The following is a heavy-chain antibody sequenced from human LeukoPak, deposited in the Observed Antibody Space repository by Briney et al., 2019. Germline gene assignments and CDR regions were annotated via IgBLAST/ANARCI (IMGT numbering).Heavy chain of an antibody. J-gene: IGHJ4*02. CDR3: ARGDTYYYGSGSLHDY. CDR1: GFTFSSYG. D-gene: IGHD3-10*01. CDR2: IWYDGSNK. V-gene: IGHV3-33*01. Sequence: PGGSLRLSCAASGFTFSSYGMHWVRQAPGKGLEWVAVIWYDGSNKYYADPVKGRFTISRDNSKNTLYLQMNSLRAEDTAVYYCARGDTYYYGSGSLHDYWGQGTLVTVSS.